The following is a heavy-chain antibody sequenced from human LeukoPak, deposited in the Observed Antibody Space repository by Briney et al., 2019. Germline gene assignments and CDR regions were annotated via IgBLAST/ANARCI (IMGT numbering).Heavy chain of an antibody. J-gene: IGHJ4*02. V-gene: IGHV3-48*03. CDR1: GFTFSRYE. CDR3: ARERTTIVSGTTIGAY. D-gene: IGHD2/OR15-2a*01. CDR2: ITGSGDTI. Sequence: GGSLRLSCSASGFTFSRYEMNWVRQAPGRGLEWISYITGSGDTIYYAASVKGRFTISRDNAKNSLFLQMNSLTADDTAVYYCARERTTIVSGTTIGAYWGQGTLVTVSS.